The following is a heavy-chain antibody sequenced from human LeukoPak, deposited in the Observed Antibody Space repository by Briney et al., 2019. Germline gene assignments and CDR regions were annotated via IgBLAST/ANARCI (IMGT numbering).Heavy chain of an antibody. Sequence: GASVKVSCKASGYTFTSYDINWVRQATGQGLEWMGWMNPNSGNTGYAQKFQGRVTMTRNTSISTAYMELSSLRSEDTAVYYCARDPTLSGYGGYNWFDPWGQGTLVTVSS. CDR2: MNPNSGNT. CDR3: ARDPTLSGYGGYNWFDP. D-gene: IGHD5-12*01. J-gene: IGHJ5*02. CDR1: GYTFTSYD. V-gene: IGHV1-8*01.